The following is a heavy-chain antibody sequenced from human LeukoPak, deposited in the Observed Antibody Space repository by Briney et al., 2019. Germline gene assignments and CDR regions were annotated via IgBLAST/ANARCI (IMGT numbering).Heavy chain of an antibody. J-gene: IGHJ4*02. CDR3: AKESSVAGAGLLDY. CDR2: ISGSGGSK. V-gene: IGHV3-23*01. CDR1: GFTFSNYG. D-gene: IGHD6-19*01. Sequence: GGSLRLSCAASGFTFSNYGMNWVRQAPGKGLEWVSSISGSGGSKWFADSVKGRFTISRDNSENTLYLQMNRLRAEDTALYYCAKESSVAGAGLLDYWGQGTLVTVSS.